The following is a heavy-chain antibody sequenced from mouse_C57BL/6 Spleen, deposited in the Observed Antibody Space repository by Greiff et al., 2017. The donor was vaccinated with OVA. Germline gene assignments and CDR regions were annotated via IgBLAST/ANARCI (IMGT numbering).Heavy chain of an antibody. V-gene: IGHV1-26*01. J-gene: IGHJ2*01. CDR1: GYTFTDYY. CDR2: INPNNGGT. Sequence: VQLQQSGPELVKPGASVKISCTASGYTFTDYYMNWVKQSHGKSLEWIGDINPNNGGTSYNQKFKGKATLTVDKSSSTAYMELRSLTSEDSAVYYCAIYYDYWGQGTTLTVSS. CDR3: AIYYDY.